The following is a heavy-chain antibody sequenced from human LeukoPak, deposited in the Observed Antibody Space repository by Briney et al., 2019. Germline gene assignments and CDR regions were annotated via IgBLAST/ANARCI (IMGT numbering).Heavy chain of an antibody. J-gene: IGHJ4*02. V-gene: IGHV4-39*01. CDR1: GGSISSGSSS. CDR2: INYSGST. D-gene: IGHD3-10*01. Sequence: KPSETLSLTCTVSGGSISSGSSSWGWVRQPPGKGLEWIGNINYSGSTYYNPSLKSRVTISVDTSKSQFSLKLSSVTAADTAVYYCARRDSAHGARLDYWGQGTLVTVSS. CDR3: ARRDSAHGARLDY.